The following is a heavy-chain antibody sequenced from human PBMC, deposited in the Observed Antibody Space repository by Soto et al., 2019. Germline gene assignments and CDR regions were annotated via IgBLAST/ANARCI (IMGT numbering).Heavy chain of an antibody. CDR2: VTPDGSLY. CDR3: LQDRSDTWSFDY. CDR1: GFTFSSCA. J-gene: IGHJ4*02. D-gene: IGHD1-1*01. V-gene: IGHV3-30*03. Sequence: QVQLVESGGGVVQPGRSLRLSCVASGFTFSSCAMHWVRQVPGKGLEWLAVVTPDGSLYPEGDSVNGRFSISRDNSRKTRYLQTNSLRPEDTAVYYCLQDRSDTWSFDYWGQGTLVTVSS.